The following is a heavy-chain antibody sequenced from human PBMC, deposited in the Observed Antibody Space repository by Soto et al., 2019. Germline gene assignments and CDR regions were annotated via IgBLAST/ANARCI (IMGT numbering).Heavy chain of an antibody. Sequence: PRESLKICCKGSGFSFATYWIAWVRQMPGKGLEWMGIIYPGDSDTRYSPSFQGQVTISADKSINTAYLQWSSLKASDTAMYYCARRDSATEWFDPWGQGTLVTVSS. CDR2: IYPGDSDT. CDR1: GFSFATYW. V-gene: IGHV5-51*01. D-gene: IGHD6-25*01. CDR3: ARRDSATEWFDP. J-gene: IGHJ5*02.